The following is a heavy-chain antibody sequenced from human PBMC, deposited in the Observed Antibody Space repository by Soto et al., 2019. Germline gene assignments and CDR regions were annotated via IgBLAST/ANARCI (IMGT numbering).Heavy chain of an antibody. CDR1: GFTFSSYG. Sequence: GSLRLSCAASGFTFSSYGMHWVRQAPGKGLEWVAVIWYDGSNKYYADSVKGRFTISRDNSKNTLYLQMNSLRAEDTAVYYCARGRPITYYDFWSGYPGYGMDVWGQGTTVTVSS. D-gene: IGHD3-3*01. CDR2: IWYDGSNK. V-gene: IGHV3-33*01. CDR3: ARGRPITYYDFWSGYPGYGMDV. J-gene: IGHJ6*02.